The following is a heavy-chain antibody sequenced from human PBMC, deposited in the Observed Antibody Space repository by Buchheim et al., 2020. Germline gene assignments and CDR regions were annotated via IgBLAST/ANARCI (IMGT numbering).Heavy chain of an antibody. V-gene: IGHV3-30*18. CDR2: ISYDGSKN. D-gene: IGHD5-12*01. J-gene: IGHJ4*02. Sequence: QEQLVESGGGVVQPGRSLRLSCAASGFSFGSYGMHWVRQAPGKGLEWVAVISYDGSKNYYVDSVKGRFTISRDNSKNSLYLQMNNMRPEDTAFYYCAKDGGYSGYDYSFDSWGRGTL. CDR1: GFSFGSYG. CDR3: AKDGGYSGYDYSFDS.